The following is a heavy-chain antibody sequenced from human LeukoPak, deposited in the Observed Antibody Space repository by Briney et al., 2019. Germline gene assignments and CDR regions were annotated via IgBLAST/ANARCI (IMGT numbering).Heavy chain of an antibody. Sequence: GGSLRLSCAASGFTFSSYWMGWVRQAPGQGLEWVASIKEGGKEKEYVDSVKGRFTISRDNAKNSLYLQMNSLRVEDTAVYYCARDGVVDYWGQGTLVTVSS. J-gene: IGHJ4*02. CDR1: GFTFSSYW. CDR3: ARDGVVDY. CDR2: IKEGGKEK. D-gene: IGHD3-10*01. V-gene: IGHV3-7*01.